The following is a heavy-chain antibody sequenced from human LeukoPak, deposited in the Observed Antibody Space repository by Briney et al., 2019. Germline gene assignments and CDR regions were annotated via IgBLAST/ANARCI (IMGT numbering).Heavy chain of an antibody. Sequence: SQTLSPTCTVSGGSISSGGYYWSWIRQPPGKGLEWIGYIYHRGSTCYNPSLKSRVTISVDRSKNQFSLKLSSVTAADTAVYYCAREGITMVRNDAFDIWGQGTMVTVSS. D-gene: IGHD3-10*01. J-gene: IGHJ3*02. CDR3: AREGITMVRNDAFDI. CDR1: GGSISSGGYY. V-gene: IGHV4-30-2*01. CDR2: IYHRGST.